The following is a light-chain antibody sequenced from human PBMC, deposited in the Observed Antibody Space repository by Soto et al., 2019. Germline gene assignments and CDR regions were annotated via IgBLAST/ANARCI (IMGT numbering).Light chain of an antibody. CDR1: SSNIGTNT. V-gene: IGLV1-44*01. CDR3: AAWDGSLNVVL. CDR2: SSN. Sequence: QSVLTQPPSASGTPGQRVTISCSGSSSNIGTNTVNWYQQFPRSAPKLLMYSSNQRPSGVPDRFSGSKSGTSASLAISGLQSEDEADYYCAAWDGSLNVVLFGGGTSSPS. J-gene: IGLJ3*02.